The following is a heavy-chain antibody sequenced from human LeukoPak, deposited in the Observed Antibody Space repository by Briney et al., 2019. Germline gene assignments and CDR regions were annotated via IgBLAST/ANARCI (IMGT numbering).Heavy chain of an antibody. Sequence: GGSLRLSCAASGFTFSSYGMHWVRQAPGKGLEGVAVISYDGSNKYYADSVKGRFTISRDNSKNTLYLQMNSLRAEDTAVYYCAKAYYYDTGSDYWGQGTLVTVSS. D-gene: IGHD3-22*01. J-gene: IGHJ4*02. CDR1: GFTFSSYG. CDR3: AKAYYYDTGSDY. CDR2: ISYDGSNK. V-gene: IGHV3-30*18.